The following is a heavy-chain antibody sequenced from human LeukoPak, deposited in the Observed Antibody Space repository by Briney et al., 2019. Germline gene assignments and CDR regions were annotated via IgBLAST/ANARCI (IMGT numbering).Heavy chain of an antibody. J-gene: IGHJ4*02. CDR1: GGSFSGYY. Sequence: PSETLSLTCAVYGGSFSGYYWSWIRQPPGKGLEWIGEINHSGSTNYNPSLKSRVTISVDTSKNQFSLKLSSVTAADTAVYYCARGRSSSWFWSFDYWGQGTLVTVCS. V-gene: IGHV4-34*01. CDR3: ARGRSSSWFWSFDY. D-gene: IGHD6-13*01. CDR2: INHSGST.